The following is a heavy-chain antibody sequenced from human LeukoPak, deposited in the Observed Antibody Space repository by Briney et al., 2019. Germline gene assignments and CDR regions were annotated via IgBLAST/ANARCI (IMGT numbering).Heavy chain of an antibody. V-gene: IGHV1-18*01. D-gene: IGHD3-22*01. J-gene: IGHJ4*02. CDR2: ISAYNGNT. Sequence: ASVKVSCKASGYTFTSYGISWVRQAPGQGLEWMGWISAYNGNTNYAQKLQGRVTMTTDTSTSTAYMELRSLRSDDTGLYYCARYLLYDSSGYYYVDYWGQGTLVTVSS. CDR1: GYTFTSYG. CDR3: ARYLLYDSSGYYYVDY.